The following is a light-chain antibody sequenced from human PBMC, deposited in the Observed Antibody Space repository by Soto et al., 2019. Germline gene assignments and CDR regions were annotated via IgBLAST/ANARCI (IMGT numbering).Light chain of an antibody. Sequence: DIQMTQSPSSLSACVGDRVTITCRASQGISNYLAWYQQKPGKVPKLLIYAASSLQLGVPSRFSGSGSGTDFTLTISSLQPEDVATYYCQKYNSPPSLTFGGGTKVEIK. V-gene: IGKV1-27*01. CDR3: QKYNSPPSLT. CDR1: QGISNY. CDR2: AAS. J-gene: IGKJ4*01.